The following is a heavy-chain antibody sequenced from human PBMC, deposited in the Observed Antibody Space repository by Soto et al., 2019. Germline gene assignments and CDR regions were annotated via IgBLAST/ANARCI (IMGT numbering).Heavy chain of an antibody. Sequence: QVQLVQSGAEVKKPGASVRVSCKASGYTFTSYGISWVRQAPGQGLEWMGWISAYNGNTNYAQKLQGRVTMTTDTSTSTAYMELRSLRSDDTAVYYCAIFARGYCGGDCYGFEYFDYWGQGTLVTVSS. V-gene: IGHV1-18*01. D-gene: IGHD2-21*02. CDR2: ISAYNGNT. CDR3: AIFARGYCGGDCYGFEYFDY. CDR1: GYTFTSYG. J-gene: IGHJ4*02.